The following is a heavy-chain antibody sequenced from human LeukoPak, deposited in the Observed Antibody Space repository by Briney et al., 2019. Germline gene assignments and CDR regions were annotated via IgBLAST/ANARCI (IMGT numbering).Heavy chain of an antibody. CDR3: ARDLAFGEMVTNRGAFDI. J-gene: IGHJ3*02. Sequence: ASVKVSCKASGYTFTSYGISWVRQAPGQGLEWMGWISAYNGNTNYAQKLQGRVTMTTDTSTSTAYMELRSLRSDDTAVYYCARDLAFGEMVTNRGAFDIWGQGTMITVSS. CDR1: GYTFTSYG. D-gene: IGHD5-24*01. V-gene: IGHV1-18*01. CDR2: ISAYNGNT.